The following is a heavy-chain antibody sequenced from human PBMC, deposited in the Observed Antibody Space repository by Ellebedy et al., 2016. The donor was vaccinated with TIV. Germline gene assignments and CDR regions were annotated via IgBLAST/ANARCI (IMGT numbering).Heavy chain of an antibody. CDR2: ISASGDRT. Sequence: GESLKISCAASGFTFSSYAMSWVRQAPGKGLEWVSAISASGDRTFYADSVKGRFTISRDNSKNTLLLQMYSLRVNDTAVYYCAKARRGDYVIFGLDVWGQGTTVPVSS. D-gene: IGHD4-17*01. CDR1: GFTFSSYA. CDR3: AKARRGDYVIFGLDV. J-gene: IGHJ6*02. V-gene: IGHV3-23*01.